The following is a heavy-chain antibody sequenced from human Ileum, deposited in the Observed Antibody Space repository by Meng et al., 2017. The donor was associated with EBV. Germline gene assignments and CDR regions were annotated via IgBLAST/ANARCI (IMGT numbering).Heavy chain of an antibody. D-gene: IGHD5-24*01. V-gene: IGHV4-4*02. CDR3: ARHSGYNQGY. CDR1: DGSISSSNW. Sequence: VQLQESGPGPVNPSGTLSLICVVFDGSISSSNWWSWVRQPPGKGLEWIGQIYYSGSPSYNPSLKSRVTMSVDKSKNQVSLNLNSVTAADTALYYCARHSGYNQGYWGQGTLVTVSS. CDR2: IYYSGSP. J-gene: IGHJ4*02.